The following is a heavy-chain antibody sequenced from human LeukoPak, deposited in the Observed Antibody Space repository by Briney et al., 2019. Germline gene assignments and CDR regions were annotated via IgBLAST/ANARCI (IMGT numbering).Heavy chain of an antibody. CDR2: ISAYNGNT. J-gene: IGHJ6*03. V-gene: IGHV1-18*01. CDR1: GYTFTIYG. Sequence: ASVRVSCTASGYTFTIYGISWVRQAPGQGREWMGWISAYNGNTNYAQKLQGRVTMTTDTSTSTAYMELRSLRSDDTAVYYCAREIAYYYYMDVWGKGTTVTVSS. CDR3: AREIAYYYYMDV.